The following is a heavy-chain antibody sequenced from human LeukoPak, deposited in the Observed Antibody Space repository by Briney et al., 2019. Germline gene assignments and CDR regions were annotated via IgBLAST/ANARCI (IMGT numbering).Heavy chain of an antibody. V-gene: IGHV3-23*01. CDR1: GFTFSSYA. D-gene: IGHD1-26*01. J-gene: IGHJ4*02. CDR3: AKDIVGATDYFDY. Sequence: GGSLRLSCAASGFTFSSYAMSWVRQAPGKGLGWVSAISGSGGSTYYADSVKGRFTISRDNSKNTLYLQMNSLRAEDTAVYYCAKDIVGATDYFDYWGQGTLVTVSS. CDR2: ISGSGGST.